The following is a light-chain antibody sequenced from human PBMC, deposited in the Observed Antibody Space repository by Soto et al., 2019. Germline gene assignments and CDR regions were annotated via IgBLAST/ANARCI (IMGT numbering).Light chain of an antibody. Sequence: QLVLTQPASVSGSPGQSITISCTGTSSDVGGYNYVSWYQQHPGKAPKLMIYDVSNRPSGVSNRFSGSKSGNKASLTISGLQAEDEADYYCSSYTSSSTLGVFGGGTKLTVL. V-gene: IGLV2-14*01. CDR1: SSDVGGYNY. J-gene: IGLJ2*01. CDR2: DVS. CDR3: SSYTSSSTLGV.